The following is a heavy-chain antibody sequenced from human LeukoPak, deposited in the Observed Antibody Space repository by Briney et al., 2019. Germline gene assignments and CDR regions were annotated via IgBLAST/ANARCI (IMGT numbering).Heavy chain of an antibody. D-gene: IGHD6-13*01. J-gene: IGHJ4*02. V-gene: IGHV4-59*01. CDR1: GGSISSYY. CDR3: AIAAAGTELDY. CDR2: IYYSGST. Sequence: SETLSLTCTVSGGSISSYYWSWIRQPPGKGLEWIGYIYYSGSTNYNPSLKSRVTISVDTSKNQFSLKLSSVTAADTAVYYCAIAAAGTELDYWGQGTPVTVSS.